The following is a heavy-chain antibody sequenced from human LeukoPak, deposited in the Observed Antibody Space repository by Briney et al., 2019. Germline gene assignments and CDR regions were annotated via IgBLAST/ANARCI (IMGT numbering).Heavy chain of an antibody. V-gene: IGHV1-24*01. Sequence: GASVKVSCKISGYTLTELSMHWMRQAPGKGLEWMGGFDPEDGEPIYSQKFQGRVTMTEDTSTDTAYVELSSLRSEDTAVYYCATDLLTSDGPDNYWGQGTMVTVSS. CDR2: FDPEDGEP. CDR1: GYTLTELS. J-gene: IGHJ4*02. D-gene: IGHD1-14*01. CDR3: ATDLLTSDGPDNY.